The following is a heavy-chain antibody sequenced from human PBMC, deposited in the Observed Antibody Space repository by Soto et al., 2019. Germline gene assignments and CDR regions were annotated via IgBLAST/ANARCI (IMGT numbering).Heavy chain of an antibody. Sequence: QVQLQESGPGLVKPSQTLSLTCTVSGGSISSGGYYWSWIRQHPGKGLEWIGYIYYSGSTYYNPSLKSRVTISEDTSKNQFSLKLSSVTAADTAVYYCARASPDYDILTGYAPTIFDYWGQGTLVTVSS. CDR3: ARASPDYDILTGYAPTIFDY. CDR2: IYYSGST. J-gene: IGHJ4*02. V-gene: IGHV4-31*03. D-gene: IGHD3-9*01. CDR1: GGSISSGGYY.